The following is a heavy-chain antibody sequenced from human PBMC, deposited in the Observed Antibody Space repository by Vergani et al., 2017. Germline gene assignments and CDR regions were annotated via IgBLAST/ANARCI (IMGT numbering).Heavy chain of an antibody. V-gene: IGHV3-21*01. D-gene: IGHD6-19*01. CDR2: ISSSSSYI. Sequence: EVQLVESGGGLVKPGGSLRLSCAASGFTFSSYSMNWVRQAPGKGLEWVSSISSSSSYIYYADSVTGRFTISRDNAKNSRYLQMNSLRAEDTAVYYCAKEMSTGYSSGWLGGYFDYWGQGTLVTVAS. CDR1: GFTFSSYS. J-gene: IGHJ4*02. CDR3: AKEMSTGYSSGWLGGYFDY.